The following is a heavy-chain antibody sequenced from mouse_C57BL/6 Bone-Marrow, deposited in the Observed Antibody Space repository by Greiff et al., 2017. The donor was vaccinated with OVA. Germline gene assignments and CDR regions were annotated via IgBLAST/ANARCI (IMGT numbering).Heavy chain of an antibody. CDR1: GYTFTDYY. Sequence: VQLQQSGPVLVKPGASVKMSCKASGYTFTDYYMNWVKQSHGQSLEWIGVINPYNGGTSYNQQFKGKATLTVDKSSSTAYLELNSLTSEDSAVYYCARGDYDYDAWFAYWGQGTLVTVSA. V-gene: IGHV1-19*01. CDR3: ARGDYDYDAWFAY. D-gene: IGHD2-4*01. CDR2: INPYNGGT. J-gene: IGHJ3*01.